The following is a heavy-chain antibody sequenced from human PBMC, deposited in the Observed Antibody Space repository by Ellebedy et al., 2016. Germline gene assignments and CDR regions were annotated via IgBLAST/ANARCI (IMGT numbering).Heavy chain of an antibody. CDR2: IYYSGST. Sequence: SETLSLTCTVSGGSISSYYWSWIRQPPGKGLEWIGYIYYSGSTNYNPSLKSRVTISVDTSKNQFSLKLSSVTAADTAVYYCARYPLYTAMVTEYWYFDLWGRGTLVTVSS. CDR3: ARYPLYTAMVTEYWYFDL. J-gene: IGHJ2*01. CDR1: GGSISSYY. D-gene: IGHD5-18*01. V-gene: IGHV4-59*08.